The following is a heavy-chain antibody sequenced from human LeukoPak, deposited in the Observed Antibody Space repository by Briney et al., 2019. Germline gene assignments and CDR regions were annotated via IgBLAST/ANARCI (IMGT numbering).Heavy chain of an antibody. CDR1: GFTFSSYG. J-gene: IGHJ4*02. V-gene: IGHV3-30*03. CDR3: ARGAAGYSSGWYGY. D-gene: IGHD6-19*01. Sequence: GGSLRLSCAASGFTFSSYGMHWVRQAPGKGLEWVAVISYDGSNKYYVDSVKGRFTISRDNAKNSLYLQMNSLRAEDTAVYYCARGAAGYSSGWYGYWGQGTLVTVSS. CDR2: ISYDGSNK.